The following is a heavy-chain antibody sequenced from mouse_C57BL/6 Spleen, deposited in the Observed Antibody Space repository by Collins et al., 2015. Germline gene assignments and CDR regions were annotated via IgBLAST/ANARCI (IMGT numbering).Heavy chain of an antibody. V-gene: IGHV1-82*01. J-gene: IGHJ4*01. CDR3: ARSEGDYYAMDY. Sequence: GKFKGKATLTADKSSSTAYMQLSSLTSEDSAVYFCARSEGDYYAMDYWGQGTSVTVSS.